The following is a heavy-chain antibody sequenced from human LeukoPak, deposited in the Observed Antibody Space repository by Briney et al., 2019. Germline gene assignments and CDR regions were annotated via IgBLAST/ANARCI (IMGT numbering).Heavy chain of an antibody. J-gene: IGHJ4*02. D-gene: IGHD3-9*01. CDR2: IYPGDSDT. V-gene: IGHV5-51*01. CDR1: GYSFTSYW. CDR3: ARGHVLRYFDWLLSPPDY. Sequence: HGESLKISFKGSGYSFTSYWIGWVRQMPGKGLEWMGIIYPGDSDTSYSPSFQGQVTISADKSISTAYLQWSSLKASDTAMDYCARGHVLRYFDWLLSPPDYWGQGTLVTVSS.